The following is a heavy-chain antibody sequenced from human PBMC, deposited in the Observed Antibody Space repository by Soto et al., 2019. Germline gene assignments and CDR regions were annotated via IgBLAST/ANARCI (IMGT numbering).Heavy chain of an antibody. CDR1: GGSICSYY. CDR2: IYYSRST. D-gene: IGHD1-26*01. CDR3: ASYLRYFDY. J-gene: IGHJ4*02. V-gene: IGHV4-59*04. Sequence: SESLSLTCTVSGGSICSYYWSWIRQPPGKGLERIGYIYYSRSTYYNPSLKSRVTISVDTSKNQFSLKLSSVTAADTAVYYCASYLRYFDYWGQGTLVTASS.